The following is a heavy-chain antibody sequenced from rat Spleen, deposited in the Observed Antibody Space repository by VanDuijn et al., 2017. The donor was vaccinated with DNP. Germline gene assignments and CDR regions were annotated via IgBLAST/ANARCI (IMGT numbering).Heavy chain of an antibody. CDR1: GFNFNDYW. D-gene: IGHD1-11*01. J-gene: IGHJ2*01. CDR2: INKVSSTI. CDR3: AKGPNYGGWSDYFDY. V-gene: IGHV4-2*01. Sequence: EVKLVESGGGLVQPGRSLKLSCVASGFNFNDYWRGWVRQAPGKGLDWIGQINKVSSTINYIPSLKEKITISRDNAQNTLYLQMSKLGSEDTAIYYCAKGPNYGGWSDYFDYWGQGVIVTVSS.